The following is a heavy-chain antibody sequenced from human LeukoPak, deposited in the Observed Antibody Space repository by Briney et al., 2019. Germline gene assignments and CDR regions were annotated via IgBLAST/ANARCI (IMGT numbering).Heavy chain of an antibody. Sequence: SETLSLTCTVSGGSLSSGSYYWRWIRQPPGKGLEWIGYIYYSGSTNYNPSLKSRVTISVDTSKNQSSLKLSSVTAADTAVYYCARSRAYDSSGYYPLGAFDIWGQGTMVTVSS. V-gene: IGHV4-61*01. CDR3: ARSRAYDSSGYYPLGAFDI. CDR2: IYYSGST. D-gene: IGHD3-22*01. CDR1: GGSLSSGSYY. J-gene: IGHJ3*02.